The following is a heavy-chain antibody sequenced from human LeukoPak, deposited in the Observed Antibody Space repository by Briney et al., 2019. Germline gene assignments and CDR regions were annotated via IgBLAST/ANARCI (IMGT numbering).Heavy chain of an antibody. J-gene: IGHJ6*03. D-gene: IGHD5-24*01. CDR3: ARGGLEFKDYYYMDV. Sequence: GGSLRLSCAASGSVVSRNYMRWGRQAPGKGLEWVSVLYIGGTTGYADSVKGRFTISGDISNNTVYLQMNSLRAEDTAVYHCARGGLEFKDYYYMDVWGKGATVTVSS. CDR2: LYIGGTT. V-gene: IGHV3-53*01. CDR1: GSVVSRNY.